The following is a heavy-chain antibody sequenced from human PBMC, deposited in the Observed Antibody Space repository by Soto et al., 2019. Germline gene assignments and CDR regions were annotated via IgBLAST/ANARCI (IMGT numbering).Heavy chain of an antibody. CDR3: ARGYYDSSGYYVGFTALMDV. Sequence: GASVKVSCKASGGTFSSYAISWVRQAPGQGLEWMGGIIPIFGTANYAQKFQGRVTITADESTSTAYMELSSLRSEDTAVYYCARGYYDSSGYYVGFTALMDVWGQGTTVTVSS. D-gene: IGHD3-22*01. CDR1: GGTFSSYA. V-gene: IGHV1-69*13. J-gene: IGHJ6*02. CDR2: IIPIFGTA.